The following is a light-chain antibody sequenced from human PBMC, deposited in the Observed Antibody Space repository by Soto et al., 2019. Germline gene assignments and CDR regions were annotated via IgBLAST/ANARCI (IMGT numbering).Light chain of an antibody. V-gene: IGKV3D-20*01. Sequence: EIVLTQSPATLSLSPGERATLSCGASQSVGSTNLAWYQQKPGLAPRLLIYDASTRATGIPDRFSGSGSGTDFTLTISRLEPEEFAVYHCQQYDRSPFTFGPLTKVDIK. CDR3: QQYDRSPFT. CDR1: QSVGSTN. CDR2: DAS. J-gene: IGKJ3*01.